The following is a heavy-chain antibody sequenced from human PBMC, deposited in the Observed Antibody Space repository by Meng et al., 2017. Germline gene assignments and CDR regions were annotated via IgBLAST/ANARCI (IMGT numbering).Heavy chain of an antibody. D-gene: IGHD5-18*01. V-gene: IGHV3-30*01. J-gene: IGHJ4*02. CDR1: GFTFSSYA. Sequence: VQLVEAGGGVVQPGRFLRLSCAASGFTFSSYAMHWVRQAPGRGLEWVAVISYDGSNKYYADSVKGRFTISRDNSKNTLYLQMNSLRAEDTAVYYCARGPDTAMGIDYWGQGTLVTVSS. CDR3: ARGPDTAMGIDY. CDR2: ISYDGSNK.